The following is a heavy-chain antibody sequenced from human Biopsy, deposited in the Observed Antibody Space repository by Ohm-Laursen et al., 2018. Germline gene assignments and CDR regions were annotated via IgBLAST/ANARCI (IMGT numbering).Heavy chain of an antibody. CDR1: GGPFNNHA. D-gene: IGHD5-24*01. CDR3: ATDADGYYTEFDF. J-gene: IGHJ4*02. V-gene: IGHV1-69*04. Sequence: SVKVSCKTSGGPFNNHAFSWVRQAPGQGLEWLGRIVPILGTVNYAQRFQGRVALTADKSTGTAYMELNRLKSDDTAVYYCATDADGYYTEFDFWGRGTLITVSS. CDR2: IVPILGTV.